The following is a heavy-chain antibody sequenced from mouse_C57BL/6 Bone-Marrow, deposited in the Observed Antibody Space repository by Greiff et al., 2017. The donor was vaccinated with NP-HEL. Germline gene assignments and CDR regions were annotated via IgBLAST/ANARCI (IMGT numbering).Heavy chain of an antibody. CDR3: ARVWGFCPWFAY. CDR2: IDPSDSYT. D-gene: IGHD3-1*01. J-gene: IGHJ3*01. Sequence: VQLQQPGAELVRPGTSVKLSCKASGYTFTSYWMHWVKQRPGQGLEWIGVIDPSDSYTNYNQKFKGKATLTVDTSSSPAYMQLSSLTSEDSAAYYSARVWGFCPWFAYGGQGTRVTVSA. CDR1: GYTFTSYW. V-gene: IGHV1-59*01.